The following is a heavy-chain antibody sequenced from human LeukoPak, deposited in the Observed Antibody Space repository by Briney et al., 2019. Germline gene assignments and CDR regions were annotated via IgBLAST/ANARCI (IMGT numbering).Heavy chain of an antibody. V-gene: IGHV3-74*01. J-gene: IGHJ4*02. Sequence: GGSLRLSCAASGFTFTTYWMHWVRQAPGKGLVWVSRINSDGSSTSYADSVEGRFTISRDNAKSTLYLQMNSLRAEDTAVYYCAKGGSYPIDYWGQGALVTVSS. CDR1: GFTFTTYW. CDR3: AKGGSYPIDY. CDR2: INSDGSST. D-gene: IGHD1-26*01.